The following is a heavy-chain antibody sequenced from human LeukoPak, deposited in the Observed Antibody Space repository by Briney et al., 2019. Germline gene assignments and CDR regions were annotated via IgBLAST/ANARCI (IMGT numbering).Heavy chain of an antibody. J-gene: IGHJ4*02. Sequence: NSSETLSLTCAVYGGSFSGYYWSWIRQPPGKGLEWIGEINHSGSTNYNPSLKRRVTTSVDTSKNQFSLKLSSVTAADTAVYYCARAPGYSSSWYDYWGQGTLVTVSS. CDR1: GGSFSGYY. CDR3: ARAPGYSSSWYDY. CDR2: INHSGST. V-gene: IGHV4-34*01. D-gene: IGHD6-13*01.